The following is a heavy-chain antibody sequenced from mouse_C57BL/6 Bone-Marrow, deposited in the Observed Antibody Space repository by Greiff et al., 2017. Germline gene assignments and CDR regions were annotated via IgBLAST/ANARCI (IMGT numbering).Heavy chain of an antibody. CDR2: IYIGNGYT. D-gene: IGHD1-1*01. Sequence: EVQLMESGAELVRPGSSVKMSCKTSGYTFTSYGINWVKQRPGQGLEWIGYIYIGNGYTEYNEKFKGKATLTSDTSSSTAYMQLSSLTSEDSAIYFCARAPQFYYGSSSFAYWGQGTLVTVSA. V-gene: IGHV1-58*01. CDR1: GYTFTSYG. J-gene: IGHJ3*01. CDR3: ARAPQFYYGSSSFAY.